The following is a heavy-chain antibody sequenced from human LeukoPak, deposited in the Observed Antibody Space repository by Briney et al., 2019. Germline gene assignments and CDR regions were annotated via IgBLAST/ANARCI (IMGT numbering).Heavy chain of an antibody. CDR1: GFTFSGSA. Sequence: GSLRLSCAASGFTFSGSAMHWVRQASGKGLEWVGRIRSKANSYATAYAASVKGRFTISRDDSKNTAYLQMDSLKTEDTAVYYCTRSDGGFDYWGQGTLVTVSS. V-gene: IGHV3-73*01. CDR2: IRSKANSYAT. CDR3: TRSDGGFDY. D-gene: IGHD4-23*01. J-gene: IGHJ4*02.